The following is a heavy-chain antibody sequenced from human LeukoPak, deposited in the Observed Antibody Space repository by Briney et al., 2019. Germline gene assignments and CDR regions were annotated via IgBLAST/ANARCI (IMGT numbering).Heavy chain of an antibody. CDR1: GYTFTGYY. V-gene: IGHV1-2*06. D-gene: IGHD6-19*01. CDR3: ARVIAVGGVVRRFDY. CDR2: INPNSGGT. J-gene: IGHJ4*02. Sequence: ASVKVSCKASGYTFTGYYMHWVRQAPGQGLEWMGRINPNSGGTNYAQKFQGRVTMTREPSISPAYMVLSRLRSDDTAVYNWARVIAVGGVVRRFDYWGQGTLVTVSS.